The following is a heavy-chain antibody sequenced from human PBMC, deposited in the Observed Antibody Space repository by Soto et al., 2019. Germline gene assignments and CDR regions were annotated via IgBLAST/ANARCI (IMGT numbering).Heavy chain of an antibody. CDR2: ISATGAST. Sequence: GGSLRLSCTGSGFTFSGYALSWVRQAPGKGLDWVSVISATGASTYYADSVKGRFTISRDNSKNTLYLQMNSLRVEDTAVYYCASKDGLWFGESDIQDYWGQGTLVTVSS. CDR3: ASKDGLWFGESDIQDY. J-gene: IGHJ4*02. CDR1: GFTFSGYA. D-gene: IGHD3-10*01. V-gene: IGHV3-23*01.